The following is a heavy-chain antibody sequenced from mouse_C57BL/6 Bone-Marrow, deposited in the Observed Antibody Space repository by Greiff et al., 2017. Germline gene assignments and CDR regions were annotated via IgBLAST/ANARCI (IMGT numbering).Heavy chain of an antibody. J-gene: IGHJ3*01. D-gene: IGHD2-13*01. Sequence: QVQLQQPGAELVKPGASVKLSCKASGYTFTSYWMPWVKQRPGQGLEWIGEIDPSDSYTNYNQKFKGKATLTVDTSSSTAYMQLSSLTSEDSAVYYCARGCGDWAWFAYWGQGTLVTVSA. CDR3: ARGCGDWAWFAY. CDR1: GYTFTSYW. V-gene: IGHV1-50*01. CDR2: IDPSDSYT.